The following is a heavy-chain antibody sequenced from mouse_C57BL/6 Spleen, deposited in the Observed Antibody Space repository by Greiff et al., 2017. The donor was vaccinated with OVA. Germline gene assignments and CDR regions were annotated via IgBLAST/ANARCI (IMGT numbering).Heavy chain of an antibody. CDR2: IYPRSGNT. J-gene: IGHJ3*01. D-gene: IGHD2-1*01. CDR1: GYTFTSYG. V-gene: IGHV1-81*01. Sequence: VQLQQSGAELARPGASVKLSCKASGYTFTSYGISWVKQRTGQGLEWIGEIYPRSGNTYYNEKFKGKATLTADKSSSTAYMELRSLTSEDSAVYFCAHYGNYTYWGQGTLVTVSA. CDR3: AHYGNYTY.